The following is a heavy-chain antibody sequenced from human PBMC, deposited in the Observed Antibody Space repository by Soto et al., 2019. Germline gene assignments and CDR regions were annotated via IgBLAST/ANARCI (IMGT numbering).Heavy chain of an antibody. Sequence: PSETLSLTCTVSGASITGYYWSWIRQPAGKGLAWIGRMSISGSTNYNPTLRSRVTMSVDVAKNQFSLRLTSVTAADTALYYCARGMTPPGAPAWYYFDSWGQGTLVTVSS. V-gene: IGHV4-4*07. CDR3: ARGMTPPGAPAWYYFDS. CDR2: MSISGST. J-gene: IGHJ4*02. CDR1: GASITGYY. D-gene: IGHD3-16*01.